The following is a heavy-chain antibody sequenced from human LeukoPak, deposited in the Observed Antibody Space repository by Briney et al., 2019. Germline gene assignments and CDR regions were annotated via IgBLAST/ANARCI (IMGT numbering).Heavy chain of an antibody. J-gene: IGHJ4*02. Sequence: GGSLRLSCAASGSTFGSYGMHWVRQVPGKGLEWVAGISYDGGNTYYTDSVKGRFTISRDNSKNTLDLQMNSLRVEDTAVYFCAKDTYFYDSSGYHTFDYWGQGTLVTVSS. D-gene: IGHD3-22*01. CDR1: GSTFGSYG. V-gene: IGHV3-30*18. CDR3: AKDTYFYDSSGYHTFDY. CDR2: ISYDGGNT.